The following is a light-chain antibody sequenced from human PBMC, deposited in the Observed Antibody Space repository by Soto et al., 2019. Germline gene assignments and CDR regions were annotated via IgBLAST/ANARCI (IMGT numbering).Light chain of an antibody. CDR3: QQRSNWPRIT. V-gene: IGKV3-11*01. Sequence: EIVMTQSPAALSVSRGERATLCCRASQSVSSNLAWYQQKPGQAPRLLIYDASNRATGIPARFSGSGSGTDFTLTISSLEPEDFAVYYCQQRSNWPRITFGQGTRLEI. CDR2: DAS. CDR1: QSVSSN. J-gene: IGKJ5*01.